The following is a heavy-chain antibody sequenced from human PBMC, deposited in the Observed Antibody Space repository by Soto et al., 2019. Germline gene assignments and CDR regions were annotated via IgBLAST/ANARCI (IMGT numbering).Heavy chain of an antibody. D-gene: IGHD6-6*01. J-gene: IGHJ4*02. CDR2: IYDSESA. V-gene: IGHV4-31*03. CDR1: GESINSGGYY. Sequence: SETLSLTCSVSGESINSGGYYWSWIRHHPGKGLEWIGYIYDSESAYYNPPLKSRVTISMDTSKNHFAMRLSSVTAADTAVYYCARASSSSSAADYWGQGTQVTVSS. CDR3: ARASSSSSAADY.